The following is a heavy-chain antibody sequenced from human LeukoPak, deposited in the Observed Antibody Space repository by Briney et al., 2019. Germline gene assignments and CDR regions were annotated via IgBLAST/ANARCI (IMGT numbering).Heavy chain of an antibody. J-gene: IGHJ4*02. CDR1: EFTINTYA. CDR3: AKGPQLYSGYHPDY. CDR2: ITGSDDST. D-gene: IGHD3-22*01. Sequence: GGSLRLSCAASEFTINTYAMTWVRQASGKGLEWVSTITGSDDSTYYADSVKGRFTISRDNSKSTLYLQMNGLRADDTAIYYCAKGPQLYSGYHPDYWGQGTLVTVSS. V-gene: IGHV3-23*01.